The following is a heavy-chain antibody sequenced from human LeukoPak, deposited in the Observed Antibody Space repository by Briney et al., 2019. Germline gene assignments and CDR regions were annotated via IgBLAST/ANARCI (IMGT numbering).Heavy chain of an antibody. D-gene: IGHD2-2*01. CDR3: ARALDSSSSRYQAFEE. CDR1: GFTFSNYW. CDR2: IKQDGSEK. J-gene: IGHJ4*02. V-gene: IGHV3-7*01. Sequence: GGSLRLSCSASGFTFSNYWMSWVRQASGKGLEWVANIKQDGSEKYNVDSVKGRFTISRDNAKSSLYLQMNSLRAEDTAVYYCARALDSSSSRYQAFEEWGQGTLVTVS.